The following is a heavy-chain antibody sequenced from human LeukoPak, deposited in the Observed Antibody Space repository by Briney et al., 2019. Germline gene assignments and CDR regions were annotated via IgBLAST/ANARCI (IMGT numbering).Heavy chain of an antibody. D-gene: IGHD6-19*01. V-gene: IGHV3-74*01. J-gene: IGHJ4*02. CDR2: INSYGSST. Sequence: GGPLRLSCAASGLTHSSYWMHWVRHAPGKGLVWVSRINSYGSSTDYADSVKGRFIISRDNAKNTLYLQVKGLRAEDSAVYYCARGPSGWGSLDSWGQGTLVTVSS. CDR1: GLTHSSYW. CDR3: ARGPSGWGSLDS.